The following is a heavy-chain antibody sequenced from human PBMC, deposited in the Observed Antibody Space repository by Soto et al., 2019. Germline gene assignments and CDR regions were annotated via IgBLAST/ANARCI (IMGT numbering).Heavy chain of an antibody. CDR1: GFTFSDYY. J-gene: IGHJ4*02. CDR3: ASGHGSGSYYINLDY. CDR2: IWYDGSNK. D-gene: IGHD3-10*01. V-gene: IGHV3-33*08. Sequence: PGGSLRLTCAASGFTFSDYYMSWIRQAPGKGLEWVAVIWYDGSNKYYADSVKGRFTISRDNSKNTLYLQMNSLRAEDTAVYYCASGHGSGSYYINLDYWGQGTLVTVSS.